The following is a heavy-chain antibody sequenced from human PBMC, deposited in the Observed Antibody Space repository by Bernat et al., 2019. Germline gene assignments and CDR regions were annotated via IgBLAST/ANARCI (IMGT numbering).Heavy chain of an antibody. CDR2: ISYDGNNK. D-gene: IGHD3-3*01. CDR1: GFTFSASG. Sequence: QVHLVESGGGVVQPGRSLRLSCAASGFTFSASGMDWVRQAPGKGLEWVSLISYDGNNKNYADSVKGRFTISRDNSKNTVYLQMDSLRAEDSAIYYCARHGSEWSRDHWGLGTLVTDSS. J-gene: IGHJ4*02. V-gene: IGHV3-33*01. CDR3: ARHGSEWSRDH.